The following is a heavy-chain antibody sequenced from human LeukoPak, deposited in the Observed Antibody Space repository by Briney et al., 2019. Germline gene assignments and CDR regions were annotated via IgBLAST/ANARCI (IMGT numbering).Heavy chain of an antibody. V-gene: IGHV3-66*01. Sequence: GGSLRLSCAAFGFTVSSKYMSWVRQAPGKGLEWVSVVYSSGSTYYADSVKGRFTISRDNSKNTLSLQMNSLRAEDTAVYYCATSLASARAAGYYFDYWGQGTLVTVSS. D-gene: IGHD6-6*01. J-gene: IGHJ4*02. CDR1: GFTVSSKY. CDR2: VYSSGST. CDR3: ATSLASARAAGYYFDY.